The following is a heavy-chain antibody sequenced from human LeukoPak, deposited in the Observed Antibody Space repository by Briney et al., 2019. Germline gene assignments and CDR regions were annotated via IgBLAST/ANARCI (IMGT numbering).Heavy chain of an antibody. D-gene: IGHD5-12*01. Sequence: GGSLRLSCAASGFTFRSYSMNWVRQAPGKGLEWVSYISSSSDTIYYADSVKGRFTISRDNAKNSLYLQMNSLRAEDTAVSYCARGPSGYHNTGGQGTLVTVSS. J-gene: IGHJ4*02. CDR1: GFTFRSYS. CDR3: ARGPSGYHNT. CDR2: ISSSSDTI. V-gene: IGHV3-48*01.